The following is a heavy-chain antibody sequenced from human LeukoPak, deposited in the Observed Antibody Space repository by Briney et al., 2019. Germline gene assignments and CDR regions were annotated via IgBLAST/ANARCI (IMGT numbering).Heavy chain of an antibody. V-gene: IGHV3-74*01. Sequence: GGSLRLSCAASGFTFSSYWMNWVRQAPGKGLVWVSRIASDGSSTTYADSVKGRFSISRDNAKNSLYLQMDSLRAEDTAVCYCARVNPLMAPGAFDIWGQGTMVTVSS. J-gene: IGHJ3*02. D-gene: IGHD2-8*01. CDR1: GFTFSSYW. CDR3: ARVNPLMAPGAFDI. CDR2: IASDGSST.